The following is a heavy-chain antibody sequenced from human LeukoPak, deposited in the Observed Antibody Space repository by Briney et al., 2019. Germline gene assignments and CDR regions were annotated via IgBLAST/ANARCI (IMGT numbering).Heavy chain of an antibody. D-gene: IGHD3-3*01. CDR2: ISGSGGST. V-gene: IGHV3-23*01. J-gene: IGHJ4*02. CDR1: GFILSTAW. CDR3: AKDIAPPYYDFWSGYPDPFDY. Sequence: GGSLRLSCEASGFILSTAWMTWVRQAPGKGLEWVSAISGSGGSTYYADSVKGRFTISRDNSKNTLYLQMNSLRAEDTAVYYCAKDIAPPYYDFWSGYPDPFDYWGQGTLVTVSS.